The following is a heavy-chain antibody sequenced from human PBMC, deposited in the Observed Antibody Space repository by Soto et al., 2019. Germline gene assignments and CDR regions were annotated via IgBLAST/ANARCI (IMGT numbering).Heavy chain of an antibody. CDR2: IWYDGSNK. V-gene: IGHV3-33*01. CDR3: ARATTYYYDSSGYYPDY. CDR1: GFTFSSYG. J-gene: IGHJ4*02. D-gene: IGHD3-22*01. Sequence: PGGSLRLSCAASGFTFSSYGMHWVRQAPGKGLEWVAVIWYDGSNKYYADSVKGRFTISRDNSKNTLYLQMNSLRAEDTAVYYCARATTYYYDSSGYYPDYWGQGTLVTVPS.